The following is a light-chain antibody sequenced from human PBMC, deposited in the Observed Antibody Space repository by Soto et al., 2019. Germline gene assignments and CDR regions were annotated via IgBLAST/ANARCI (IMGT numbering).Light chain of an antibody. J-gene: IGKJ5*01. V-gene: IGKV3-20*01. CDR2: DLS. CDR3: QQYGNSPMT. CDR1: QTVINNY. Sequence: ETVFTQSPGSLSLSPGERATLSCSASQTVINNYLAWYQHKPGPAPRLLISDLSSRDTGIPDRFSGSGSGTDFTLTISRLEPEDFALYYCQQYGNSPMTFGQGTRLEIK.